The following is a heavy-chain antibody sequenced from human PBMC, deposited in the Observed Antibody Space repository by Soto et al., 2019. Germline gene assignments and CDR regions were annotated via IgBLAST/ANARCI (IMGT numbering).Heavy chain of an antibody. J-gene: IGHJ4*02. Sequence: SETLSLTCAVYGGSFSGYYWSWIRQPPGKGLEWIGEINHSGSTNYNPSLKSRVTISVDTSKNQFSLKLSSVTAADTAVYYCARGGARPLSSGYPLWLWFKACDYWGQGTLVTVSS. CDR2: INHSGST. CDR3: ARGGARPLSSGYPLWLWFKACDY. CDR1: GGSFSGYY. V-gene: IGHV4-34*01. D-gene: IGHD5-18*01.